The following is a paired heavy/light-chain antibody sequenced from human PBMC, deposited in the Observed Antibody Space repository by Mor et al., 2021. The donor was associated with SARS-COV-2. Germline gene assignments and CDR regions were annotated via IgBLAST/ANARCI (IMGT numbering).Light chain of an antibody. J-gene: IGKJ2*01. Sequence: DIQMTQSPSSLSASVGDRVTITCRASQSISTYLNWYQQKPGKAPKLLIYAASSLQSGVPSRFSGSGSGTDFTLTISTLQPEDFATYYCQQSYNTPKTFGQGTKLEIK. CDR2: AAS. V-gene: IGKV1-39*01. CDR1: QSISTY. CDR3: QQSYNTPKT.
Heavy chain of an antibody. CDR2: IKEDGSEK. CDR3: AREGRYNWNYESSGFEN. V-gene: IGHV3-7*01. D-gene: IGHD1-7*01. CDR1: GFTFRSFW. Sequence: EVQLVESGGGLVQPGGSLRLSCAASGFTFRSFWMSWVRQAPGKGLEWVANIKEDGSEKYYVDSVKGRFTISRDNAKNSLYLQMNSLRAEDTAVYYCAREGRYNWNYESSGFENWGQGTMVTVSS. J-gene: IGHJ3*02.